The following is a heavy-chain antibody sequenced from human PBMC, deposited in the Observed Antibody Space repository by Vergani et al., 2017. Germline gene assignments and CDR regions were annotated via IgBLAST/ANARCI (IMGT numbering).Heavy chain of an antibody. CDR2: ISGSGGST. D-gene: IGHD2-2*01. CDR3: ARGRYCSSTSCRLFDY. Sequence: EVQLLESGGGLVQPGGSLRLSCAASGFTFSSYAMSWVRQAPGKGLEWVSAISGSGGSTYYADSVKGRFTISRDNSKNTLYLQMNSLRAEDTAVYYCARGRYCSSTSCRLFDYWGQGTLVTVSS. CDR1: GFTFSSYA. J-gene: IGHJ4*02. V-gene: IGHV3-23*01.